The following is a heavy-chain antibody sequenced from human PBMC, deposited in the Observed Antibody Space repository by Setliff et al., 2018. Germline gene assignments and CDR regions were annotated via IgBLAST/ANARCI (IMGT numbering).Heavy chain of an antibody. V-gene: IGHV3-7*03. CDR3: AKLVWLTTWYYMDV. D-gene: IGHD5-18*01. Sequence: PGGSLRLSCAGSGVTVNKPWMSWVRQAPGTGLEWLANIKQDGSEKFYVDSVKGRFTISRDNAKKSVDLQMNSLRAEDTAVYYCAKLVWLTTWYYMDVWGKGTTVTVSS. CDR2: IKQDGSEK. CDR1: GVTVNKPW. J-gene: IGHJ6*03.